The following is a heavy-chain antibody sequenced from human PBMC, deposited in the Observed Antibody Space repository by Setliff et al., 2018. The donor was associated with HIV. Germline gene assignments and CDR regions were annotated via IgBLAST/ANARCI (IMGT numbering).Heavy chain of an antibody. CDR1: GGSITRTPYY. V-gene: IGHV4-39*01. CDR2: IHHSGTA. J-gene: IGHJ4*02. Sequence: SETLSLTCTVSGGSITRTPYYWGWIRQPPGKGLEWIGSIHHSGTAYDNPSLKSRVTISVDPSKNQILLRLSSVTAADTAVYYCARLSGGMVPNFWGQGTLVTVSA. CDR3: ARLSGGMVPNF. D-gene: IGHD3-10*01.